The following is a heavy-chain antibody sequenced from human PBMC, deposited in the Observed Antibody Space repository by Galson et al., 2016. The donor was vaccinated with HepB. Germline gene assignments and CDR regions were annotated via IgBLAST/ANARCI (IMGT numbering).Heavy chain of an antibody. CDR1: EFTFSNYD. CDR3: ARGVLRFLKWGNGLDV. CDR2: ISYDGSNK. V-gene: IGHV3-30-3*01. D-gene: IGHD3-3*01. J-gene: IGHJ6*02. Sequence: SLRLSCAASEFTFSNYDMHWVRQTPGKGLEWVALISYDGSNKYYADSIKGRFTISRDNGLNTLFLQMNSLRVEDTAIYYCARGVLRFLKWGNGLDVWGQGTTVTVSS.